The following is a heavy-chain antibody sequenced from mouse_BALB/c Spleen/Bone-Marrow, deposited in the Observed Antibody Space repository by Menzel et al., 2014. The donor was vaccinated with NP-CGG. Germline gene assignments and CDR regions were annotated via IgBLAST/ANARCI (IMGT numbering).Heavy chain of an antibody. CDR3: TRSRDYGSWFAY. D-gene: IGHD2-1*01. CDR1: GYTFTSYW. Sequence: VQLQQSGAELVKPGASVKMSCKASGYTFTSYWMHWVKQRPGQGLEWIGVIDPSDSYTSYNQKFEGKATLTVDTSSSTAYMQLSSLTSEDSAVYYCTRSRDYGSWFAYWGQGTLVTVSA. J-gene: IGHJ3*01. CDR2: IDPSDSYT. V-gene: IGHV1S127*01.